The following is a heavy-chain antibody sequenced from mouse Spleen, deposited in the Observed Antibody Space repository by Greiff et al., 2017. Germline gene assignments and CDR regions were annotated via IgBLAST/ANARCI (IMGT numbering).Heavy chain of an antibody. J-gene: IGHJ3*01. Sequence: QVQLKQPGAELVKPGASVKLSCKASGYTFTSYWMQWVKQRPGQGLEWIGEIDPSDSYTNYNQKFKGKATLTVDTSSSTAYMQLSSLTSEDSAVYYCASYYRYDSGPFAYWGQGTLVTVSA. D-gene: IGHD2-14*01. CDR2: IDPSDSYT. CDR1: GYTFTSYW. V-gene: IGHV1-50*01. CDR3: ASYYRYDSGPFAY.